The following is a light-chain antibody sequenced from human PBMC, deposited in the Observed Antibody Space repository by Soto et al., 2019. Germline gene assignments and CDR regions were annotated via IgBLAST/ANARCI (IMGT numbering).Light chain of an antibody. CDR2: GAS. J-gene: IGKJ4*01. Sequence: VVLTQSPGTLSLSPGERATLSCRASQSVSSNLAWYQQKPGQAPSLLIYGASTRATGTPARFSGSGSGTEFTLTISSLQSEDFAVYCCQQYIRWPLTFGGGTKVDI. CDR3: QQYIRWPLT. V-gene: IGKV3-15*01. CDR1: QSVSSN.